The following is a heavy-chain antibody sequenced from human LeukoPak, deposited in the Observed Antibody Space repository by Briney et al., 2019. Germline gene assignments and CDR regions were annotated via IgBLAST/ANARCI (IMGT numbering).Heavy chain of an antibody. CDR3: ARTPGFGDLFDY. Sequence: KASETLSLTCTVSGGSISSSSYYWGWIRQPPGKGLEWIGSIYYSGSTYYNPSLKSRVTISVDKSKNQFSLKLTSVTAADTAMYYCARTPGFGDLFDYWGQGTLVTVSS. D-gene: IGHD3-16*01. V-gene: IGHV4-39*07. CDR1: GGSISSSSYY. CDR2: IYYSGST. J-gene: IGHJ4*02.